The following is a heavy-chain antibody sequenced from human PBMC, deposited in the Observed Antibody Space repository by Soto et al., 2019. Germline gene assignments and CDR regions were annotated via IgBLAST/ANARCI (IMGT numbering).Heavy chain of an antibody. D-gene: IGHD6-6*01. J-gene: IGHJ4*02. CDR1: GGTFMGHA. CDR2: ISGSGGST. CDR3: AKDGKVEYSSARTSPVAY. Sequence: PGVPLSHWSTAAGGTFMGHAGSWIRKDPGKGLEWVSAISGSGGSTYYADSVKGRFTISRDNSKNTLYLQMNSLRAEDTAVYYCAKDGKVEYSSARTSPVAYWGQGTLVTVSS. V-gene: IGHV3-23*01.